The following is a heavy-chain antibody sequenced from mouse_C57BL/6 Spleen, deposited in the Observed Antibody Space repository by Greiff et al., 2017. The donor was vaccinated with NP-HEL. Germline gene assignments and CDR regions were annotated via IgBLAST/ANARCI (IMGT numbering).Heavy chain of an antibody. CDR2: IRNKANNHAT. CDR3: TRPGENWDWFAY. CDR1: GFTFSDAW. D-gene: IGHD4-1*01. V-gene: IGHV6-6*01. J-gene: IGHJ3*01. Sequence: EVKLVESGGGLVQPGGSMKLSCAASGFTFSDAWMDWVRQSPEKGLEWVAEIRNKANNHATYYAESVKGRFTISRDDSKSSVYLQMNSLRAEDTGIYYCTRPGENWDWFAYWGQGTLVTVSA.